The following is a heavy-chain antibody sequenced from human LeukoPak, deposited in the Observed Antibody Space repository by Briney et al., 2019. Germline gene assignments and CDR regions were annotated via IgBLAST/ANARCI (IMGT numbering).Heavy chain of an antibody. V-gene: IGHV3-9*03. CDR3: AKKRRRGYFGSGSNFDY. J-gene: IGHJ4*01. CDR2: ISWNSGSI. D-gene: IGHD3-10*01. CDR1: GFTFSSYA. Sequence: QAGGSLRLSCVASGFTFSSYAMSWVRQAPGKGLEWVSGISWNSGSIAYADSVKGRFTISRDNAKNSLYLQMNSLRAEDMAFYYCAKKRRRGYFGSGSNFDYWGQEPWSPSPQ.